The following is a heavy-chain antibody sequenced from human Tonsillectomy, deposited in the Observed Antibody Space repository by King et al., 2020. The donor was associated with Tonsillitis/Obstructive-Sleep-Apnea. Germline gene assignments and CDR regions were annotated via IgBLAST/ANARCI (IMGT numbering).Heavy chain of an antibody. J-gene: IGHJ4*02. V-gene: IGHV4-39*01. CDR2: IYYSGST. Sequence: QLQESGPGLVKPSETLSLTCTVSGGSISSSSYYWGWIRQPPGKGLEWIGSIYYSGSTYYNPSLKSRVTISVDTSKNQFSLKLSSVTAADTAVYYCARHWGGVSGSYYRSPFDYWGQGTLVTVSS. D-gene: IGHD3-10*01. CDR1: GGSISSSSYY. CDR3: ARHWGGVSGSYYRSPFDY.